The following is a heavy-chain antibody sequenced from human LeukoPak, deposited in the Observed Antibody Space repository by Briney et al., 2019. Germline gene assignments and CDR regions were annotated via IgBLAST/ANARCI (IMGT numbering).Heavy chain of an antibody. CDR2: INHSGST. Sequence: SETLSLTCAVYGGSFSGYYWSWIRQPPGKRLEWIEEINHSGSTNYNPSLKSRVTISVDTSKNQFSLKLSSVTAADTAVHYCARGGSGYYYDFDYWCQGTLVIVSS. CDR3: ARGGSGYYYDFDY. D-gene: IGHD3-22*01. V-gene: IGHV4-34*01. J-gene: IGHJ4*02. CDR1: GGSFSGYY.